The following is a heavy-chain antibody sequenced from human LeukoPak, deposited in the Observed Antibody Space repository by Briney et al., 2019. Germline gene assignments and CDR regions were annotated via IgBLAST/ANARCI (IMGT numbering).Heavy chain of an antibody. CDR2: ISSSSSYI. CDR3: ARAITIFGVIISPSAFDI. Sequence: GGSLRLSCAASGFTFSSYSMNWVRQAPGKGLEWVSSISSSSSYIYYADSVKGRFTISRDNAKNSLYLQMNSLRAEDTAVYYCARAITIFGVIISPSAFDIWGQGTMVTVSS. J-gene: IGHJ3*02. V-gene: IGHV3-21*04. CDR1: GFTFSSYS. D-gene: IGHD3-3*01.